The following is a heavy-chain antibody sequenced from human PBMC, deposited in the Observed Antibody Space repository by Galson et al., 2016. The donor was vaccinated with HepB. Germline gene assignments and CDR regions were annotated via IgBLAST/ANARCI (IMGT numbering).Heavy chain of an antibody. CDR2: IGVAGDT. CDR3: ARDYVPGA. CDR1: GFTFSSYD. V-gene: IGHV3-13*01. D-gene: IGHD3-10*01. J-gene: IGHJ5*02. Sequence: SLRLSCAASGFTFSSYDMHWVRQGTGIGLEWVSGIGVAGDTYYPGSVKGRFTISRDNARHSLYLEMNSLRGEDTAMYYCARDYVPGAWGQGVLVTVSS.